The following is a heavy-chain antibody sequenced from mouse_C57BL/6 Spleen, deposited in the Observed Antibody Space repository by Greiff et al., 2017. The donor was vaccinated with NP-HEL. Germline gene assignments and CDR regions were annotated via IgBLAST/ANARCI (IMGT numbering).Heavy chain of an antibody. D-gene: IGHD2-10*02. V-gene: IGHV1-69*01. CDR2: LDPSDSYT. Sequence: QVQLQQPGAELVMPGASVKLSCKASGYTFTSYWMHWVKQRPGQGLEWIGELDPSDSYTNYNQKFKGKSTLTVDKSSSTAYMQLSSRTSEDSAVYYCARVWPVPYYFDYWGQGTTLTVSS. CDR1: GYTFTSYW. J-gene: IGHJ2*01. CDR3: ARVWPVPYYFDY.